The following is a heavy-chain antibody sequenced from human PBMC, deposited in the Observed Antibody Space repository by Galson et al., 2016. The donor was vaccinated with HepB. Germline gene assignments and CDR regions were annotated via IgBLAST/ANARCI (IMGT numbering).Heavy chain of an antibody. CDR3: ARKFSGSENYFFDY. CDR1: GFTFSRYS. Sequence: SLRLSCAASGFTFSRYSMHWVRQAPGKGLEWVSAISGSGGSTYYADSVKGRFTISRDNSKNTLYLQINSLRAEDTAVYYRARKFSGSENYFFDYRGQGTLVIVSS. CDR2: ISGSGGST. V-gene: IGHV3-23*01. J-gene: IGHJ4*02. D-gene: IGHD3-10*01.